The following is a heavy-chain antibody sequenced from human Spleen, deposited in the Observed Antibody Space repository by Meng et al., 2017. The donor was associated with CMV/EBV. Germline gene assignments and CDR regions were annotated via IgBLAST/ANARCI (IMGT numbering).Heavy chain of an antibody. V-gene: IGHV1-18*04. CDR3: ARDLQYCGSTSCYDDCFDP. Sequence: FTNYGITWVRQAPGQGLEWVGWISTYNGNTNYAQKSQGRVTMTTDTSTTTAYMELRSLRSDDTAVYYCARDLQYCGSTSCYDDCFDPWGQGTLVTVSS. CDR2: ISTYNGNT. CDR1: FTNYG. J-gene: IGHJ5*02. D-gene: IGHD2-2*01.